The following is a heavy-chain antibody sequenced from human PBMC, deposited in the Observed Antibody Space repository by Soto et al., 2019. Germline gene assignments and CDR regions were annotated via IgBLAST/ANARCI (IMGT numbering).Heavy chain of an antibody. V-gene: IGHV4-30-4*01. D-gene: IGHD3-10*01. Sequence: SETLSLTCTVSGGSISSGDYYWSWIRQPPGKGLEWIGYIYYSGSTYYNPSLKSRVTISVDTSKNQFSLKLSSVTAADTAVYYCARASLWFGESPWGQGXLVTVYS. CDR1: GGSISSGDYY. CDR3: ARASLWFGESP. CDR2: IYYSGST. J-gene: IGHJ4*02.